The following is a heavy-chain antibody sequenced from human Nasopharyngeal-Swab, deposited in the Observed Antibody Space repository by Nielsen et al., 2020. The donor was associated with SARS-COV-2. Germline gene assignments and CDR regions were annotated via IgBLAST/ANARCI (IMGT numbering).Heavy chain of an antibody. J-gene: IGHJ6*02. CDR1: RMMFSDYE. Sequence: GGSLRLSCEASRMMFSDYEMNWVRQAPGKGLEWVSYISSSGSTTYYADSVKGRFTISRDNTKKSLYLQMNSLRVEDTAVYYCARLGTESYHYYSLDVWGQGTTVTVSS. V-gene: IGHV3-48*03. CDR3: ARLGTESYHYYSLDV. CDR2: ISSSGSTT. D-gene: IGHD1-1*01.